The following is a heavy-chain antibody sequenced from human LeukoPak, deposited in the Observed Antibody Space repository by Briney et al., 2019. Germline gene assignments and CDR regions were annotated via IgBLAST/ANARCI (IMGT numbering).Heavy chain of an antibody. D-gene: IGHD6-19*01. Sequence: AGSLRLSCAASGFTFSTCAMSWVRQAPGKGLEWVGRIKSKTGGGTADYAAPVKGRFTISRDDSKNTLYLQMNSLKTEDTAVYFCTTGMAGQWGQGTLVTVSS. J-gene: IGHJ4*02. CDR1: GFTFSTCA. V-gene: IGHV3-15*01. CDR3: TTGMAGQ. CDR2: IKSKTGGGTA.